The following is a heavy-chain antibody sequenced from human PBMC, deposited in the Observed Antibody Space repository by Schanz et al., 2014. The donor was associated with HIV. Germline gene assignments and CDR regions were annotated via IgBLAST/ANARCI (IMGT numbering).Heavy chain of an antibody. CDR3: VKGERIGYRIEVTGPTFDY. V-gene: IGHV3-30*18. CDR1: GFTFDNYG. J-gene: IGHJ4*02. CDR2: ISYDGRNK. D-gene: IGHD3-22*01. Sequence: VQLLESGGGSVQPGGSLRLSCAASGFTFDNYGMHWVRQAPGKGLEWVAVISYDGRNKYYADSVKDRFTISRDNAKNTLYVQIRSLRNEDTAVYYCVKGERIGYRIEVTGPTFDYWGQGTLVTVSS.